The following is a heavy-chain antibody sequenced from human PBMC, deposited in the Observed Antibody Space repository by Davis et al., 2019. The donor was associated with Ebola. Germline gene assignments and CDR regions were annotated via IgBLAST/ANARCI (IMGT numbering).Heavy chain of an antibody. CDR1: GFTFSNAW. J-gene: IGHJ6*02. CDR2: IKSKTDGGTT. D-gene: IGHD4-17*01. Sequence: GESLKISCAASGFTFSNAWMSWVRQAPGKGLEWVGRIKSKTDGGTTDYAAPVKGRFTISRDNSKNTLYLQMNSLRAEDTAVYYCARGLSGDYYYYYGMDVWGQGTTVTVSS. V-gene: IGHV3-15*01. CDR3: ARGLSGDYYYYYGMDV.